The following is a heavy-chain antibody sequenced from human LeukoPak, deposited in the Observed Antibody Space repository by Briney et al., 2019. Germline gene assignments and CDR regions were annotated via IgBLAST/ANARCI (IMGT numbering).Heavy chain of an antibody. D-gene: IGHD1-26*01. V-gene: IGHV4-30-2*01. Sequence: SQTLSLTCAVSGGSISSGGYFWSWIRQPPGKGLEWIGYIYHSGSTYYNPSLKSRVTISVDRSKNQFSLKLSSVTAADTAVYYCAARRGANDYWGQGTLVTVSS. CDR1: GGSISSGGYF. CDR2: IYHSGST. J-gene: IGHJ4*02. CDR3: AARRGANDY.